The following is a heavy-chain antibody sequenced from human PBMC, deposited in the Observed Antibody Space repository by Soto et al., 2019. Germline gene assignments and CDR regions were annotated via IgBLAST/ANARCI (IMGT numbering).Heavy chain of an antibody. V-gene: IGHV5-51*01. D-gene: IGHD2-15*01. Sequence: GESLKISCKGSGYIFTNYWIGWVRQMPGRGLEWMGIIHPDDSDTKYNPSFQGQVTFSADKSITTAYLHWSSLKASDTAIYYCARSPVVAAIDYYGMDVWGRGTTVTVSS. CDR3: ARSPVVAAIDYYGMDV. J-gene: IGHJ6*02. CDR2: IHPDDSDT. CDR1: GYIFTNYW.